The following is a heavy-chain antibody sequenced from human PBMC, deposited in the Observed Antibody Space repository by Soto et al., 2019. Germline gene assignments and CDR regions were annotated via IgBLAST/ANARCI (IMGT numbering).Heavy chain of an antibody. CDR1: GYSFTSYW. V-gene: IGHV5-10-1*01. CDR2: IDPSDSYT. D-gene: IGHD3-3*01. J-gene: IGHJ6*02. Sequence: PGESLKISCKGSGYSFTSYWISWVRQMPGKGLEWMGRIDPSDSYTNYSPSFQGHVTISADKSISTAYLQWSRLKASDTAMYYCARHQADDFWSGHGMDVWGQGTTVTVSS. CDR3: ARHQADDFWSGHGMDV.